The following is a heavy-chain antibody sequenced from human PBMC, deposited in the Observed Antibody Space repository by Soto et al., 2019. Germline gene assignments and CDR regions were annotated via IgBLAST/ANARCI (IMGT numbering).Heavy chain of an antibody. Sequence: SETLSLTCTVSGGSISSGGYYWSWIRQHPGKGLEWIGYIYYSGSTYHNPSLKSRVTISVDTSKNQFSLKLSSVTAADAAVYFCARVSKLVAPKDGKSAYFYAMDVWGPGTTVTVSS. D-gene: IGHD6-6*01. J-gene: IGHJ6*02. CDR2: IYYSGST. CDR3: ARVSKLVAPKDGKSAYFYAMDV. CDR1: GGSISSGGYY. V-gene: IGHV4-31*03.